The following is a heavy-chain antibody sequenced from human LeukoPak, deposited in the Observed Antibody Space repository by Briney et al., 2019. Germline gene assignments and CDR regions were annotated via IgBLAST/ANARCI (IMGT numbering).Heavy chain of an antibody. CDR3: ARDRSGYIDRPIDY. J-gene: IGHJ4*02. CDR1: GFTFSSYE. CDR2: ISSSGSTK. Sequence: GGSLRLSCVVSGFTFSSYEMNWVRQAPGKGLEWVSYISSSGSTKYYADSVKGRFTISRDNAKNSLYLQMNSLRAEDTAVYYCARDRSGYIDRPIDYWGQGALVTVSS. D-gene: IGHD5-12*01. V-gene: IGHV3-48*03.